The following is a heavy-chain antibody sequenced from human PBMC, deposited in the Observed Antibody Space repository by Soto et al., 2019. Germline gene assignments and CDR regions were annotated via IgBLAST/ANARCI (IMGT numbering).Heavy chain of an antibody. CDR3: VAGGTRWLQTPFDY. J-gene: IGHJ4*02. Sequence: QVHLIQSGAEVKKPGASVKVSCKVSGYTLTELSMHWVRQAPGKGLEWMGGFDPEDGKTTSAQKFQGRVTVTEDTSTDTAYMELSSLRSEDPAGYSCVAGGTRWLQTPFDYWGQGTLVTVSS. CDR2: FDPEDGKT. D-gene: IGHD1-1*01. CDR1: GYTLTELS. V-gene: IGHV1-24*01.